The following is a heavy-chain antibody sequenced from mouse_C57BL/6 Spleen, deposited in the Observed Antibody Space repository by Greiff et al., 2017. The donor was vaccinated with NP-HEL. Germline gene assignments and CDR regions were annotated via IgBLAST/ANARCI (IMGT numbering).Heavy chain of an antibody. J-gene: IGHJ2*01. CDR3: ARDRDYGSSYDFDY. Sequence: EVKLMESGGGLVKPGGSLKLSCAASGFTFSSYAMSWVRQTPEKRLEWVATISDGGSYTYYPDNVKGRFTISRDNAKNNLYLQMSHLKSEDTAMYYCARDRDYGSSYDFDYWGQGTTLTVSS. CDR2: ISDGGSYT. V-gene: IGHV5-4*01. CDR1: GFTFSSYA. D-gene: IGHD1-1*01.